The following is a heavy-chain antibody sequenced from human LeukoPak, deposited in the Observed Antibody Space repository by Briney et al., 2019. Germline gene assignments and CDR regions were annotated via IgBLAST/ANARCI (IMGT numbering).Heavy chain of an antibody. Sequence: GGSLRPSCAASGFTFSSYGMHWVRQAPGKGLEWVAVISYDGSNKYYADSVKGRFTISRDNSKNTLYLQMNSLRAEDTAVYYCAGEPLDYWGQGTLVTVSS. CDR3: AGEPLDY. J-gene: IGHJ4*02. V-gene: IGHV3-30*03. CDR2: ISYDGSNK. CDR1: GFTFSSYG.